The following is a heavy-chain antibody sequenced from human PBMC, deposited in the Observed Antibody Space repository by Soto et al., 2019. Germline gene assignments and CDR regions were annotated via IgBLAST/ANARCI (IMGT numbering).Heavy chain of an antibody. D-gene: IGHD2-15*01. J-gene: IGHJ4*02. CDR1: GFPFSFYS. V-gene: IGHV3-48*02. CDR2: ITSTSSAI. CDR3: ARGLPRYCSGGSCYLDSS. Sequence: GGSLRLSCSASGFPFSFYSMNWVRQAPGKGLEWISYITSTSSAINYADSVKGRFTISRDNAKSSLFLQMNSLRDEDTAVYYCARGLPRYCSGGSCYLDSSWGQGTLVTVSS.